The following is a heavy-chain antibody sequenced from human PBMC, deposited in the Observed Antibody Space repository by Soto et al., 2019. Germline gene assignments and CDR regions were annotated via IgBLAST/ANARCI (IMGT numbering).Heavy chain of an antibody. CDR3: ARAAVPATCCAFDI. CDR2: IYSSGNT. V-gene: IGHV4-59*01. Sequence: SETLSLTCTVSGDYISSYHWSWIRQPPGKGLEWVGFIYSSGNTNFNHSLKSRVTISTDTSKNQFSLKLTSVTAADTAVYYCARAAVPATCCAFDIWGQGTMVTVSS. J-gene: IGHJ3*02. D-gene: IGHD1-26*01. CDR1: GDYISSYH.